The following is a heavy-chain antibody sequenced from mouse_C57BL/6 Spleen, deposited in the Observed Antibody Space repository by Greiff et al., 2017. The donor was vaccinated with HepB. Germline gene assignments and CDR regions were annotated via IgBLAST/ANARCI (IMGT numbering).Heavy chain of an antibody. Sequence: EVQLQQSGPELVKPGASVKIPCKASGYTFTDYNMDWVKQSHGKSLEWIGDINPNNGGTIYNQKFKGKATLTVDKSSSPAYMELRSLTSEDTAVYYCARRDYDEDWYFDVWGTGTTVTVSS. D-gene: IGHD2-4*01. J-gene: IGHJ1*03. CDR1: GYTFTDYN. CDR2: INPNNGGT. CDR3: ARRDYDEDWYFDV. V-gene: IGHV1-18*01.